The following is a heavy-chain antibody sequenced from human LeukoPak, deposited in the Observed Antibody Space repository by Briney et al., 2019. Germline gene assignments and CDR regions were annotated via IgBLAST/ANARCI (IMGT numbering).Heavy chain of an antibody. J-gene: IGHJ5*02. CDR2: IIPIFGTA. Sequence: ASVKVSCKASGGTFSSYANSWVRQAPGQGLEWMGGIIPIFGTANYAQKFQGRVTITTDESTSTAYMELSSLRSEDTAVYYCARGLAPETHSVTRNWFDPWGQGTLVTVSS. CDR1: GGTFSSYA. V-gene: IGHV1-69*05. D-gene: IGHD4-17*01. CDR3: ARGLAPETHSVTRNWFDP.